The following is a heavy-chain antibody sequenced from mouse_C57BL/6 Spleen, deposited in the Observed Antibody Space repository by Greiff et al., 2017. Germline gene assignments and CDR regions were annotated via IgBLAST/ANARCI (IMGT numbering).Heavy chain of an antibody. D-gene: IGHD1-1*01. CDR1: GYTFTSYW. V-gene: IGHV1-50*01. J-gene: IGHJ3*01. CDR3: ARSGAPNYDAFAY. CDR2: IDPSDSYT. Sequence: QVQLQQPGAELVKPGASVTLSCKASGYTFTSYWLQWVKQRPGQGLEWIGGIDPSDSYTNYNQKFKGKATLTVYTSSSTAYMQLSSLTAEDSAVYYCARSGAPNYDAFAYWGQGTLVTVSA.